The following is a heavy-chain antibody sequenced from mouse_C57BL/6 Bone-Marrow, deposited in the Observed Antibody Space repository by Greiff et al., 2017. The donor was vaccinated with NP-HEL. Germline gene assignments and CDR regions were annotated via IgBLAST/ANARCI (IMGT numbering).Heavy chain of an antibody. J-gene: IGHJ3*01. V-gene: IGHV1-82*01. CDR1: GYAFSSSW. CDR2: IYPGDGDT. CDR3: ARGGFAY. Sequence: VQLQQSGPELVKPGASVKISCKASGYAFSSSWMNWVKQRPGKGLEWIGRIYPGDGDTNYNGKFKGKATLTADKSSSTAYMQLSSLTSEDTAFYVCARGGFAYWGQGTLVTVSA.